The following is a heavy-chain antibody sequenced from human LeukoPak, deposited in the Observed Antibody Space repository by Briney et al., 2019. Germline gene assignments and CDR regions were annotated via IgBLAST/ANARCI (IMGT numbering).Heavy chain of an antibody. CDR3: AKDQVLRYFDWLQPTG. CDR1: GFTFSSYG. D-gene: IGHD3-9*01. Sequence: PGGSLRLSCAASGFTFSSYGMHWVRQAPGKGLEWVAFIRYDGSNKYYADSVKGRFTISRDNSKNTLYLQMNSLRAEDTAVYYCAKDQVLRYFDWLQPTGWGQGTLVTVSS. V-gene: IGHV3-30*02. CDR2: IRYDGSNK. J-gene: IGHJ4*02.